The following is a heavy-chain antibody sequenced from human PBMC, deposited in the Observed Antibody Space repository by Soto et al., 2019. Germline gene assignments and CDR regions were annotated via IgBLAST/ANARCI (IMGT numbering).Heavy chain of an antibody. CDR3: ARGAFNILTGYYIDY. D-gene: IGHD3-9*01. V-gene: IGHV4-59*01. Sequence: SETLSLTCAVSGGSIGTYDGSWIRQPPGKGLEWIGYIYYSGTTNYNPSLKSRVTISLDTSKNQFSLKLRSVTAADAAVYYCARGAFNILTGYYIDYWGQGTLVTVSS. CDR2: IYYSGTT. J-gene: IGHJ4*02. CDR1: GGSIGTYD.